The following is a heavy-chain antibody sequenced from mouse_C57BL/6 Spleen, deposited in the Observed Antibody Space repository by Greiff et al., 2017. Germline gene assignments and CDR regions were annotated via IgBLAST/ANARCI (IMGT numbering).Heavy chain of an antibody. Sequence: EVQGVESEAGLVQPGSSMKLSCTASGFTFSDYYMAWVRQVPEKGLEWVANINPDGSSTYYLDSLKSRFTIARDNAKNKIYLQMSSLKSEDTAMYYCARDLTTVVGDFDVWGTGTTVTVSS. CDR2: INPDGSST. CDR3: ARDLTTVVGDFDV. V-gene: IGHV5-16*01. D-gene: IGHD1-1*01. J-gene: IGHJ1*03. CDR1: GFTFSDYY.